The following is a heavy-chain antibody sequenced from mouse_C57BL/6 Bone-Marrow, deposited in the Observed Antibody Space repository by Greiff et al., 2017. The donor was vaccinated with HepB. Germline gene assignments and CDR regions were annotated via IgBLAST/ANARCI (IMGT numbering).Heavy chain of an antibody. CDR2: IRLKSDNYAT. Sequence: EVKVEESGGGLVQPGGSMKLSCVASGFTFSNYWMNWVRQSPEKGLEWVAQIRLKSDNYATHYAESVKGRFTISRDDSKSSVYLQMNNLRAEDTGIYYCTGRQLRLPPYAMDYWGQGTSVTVSS. J-gene: IGHJ4*01. CDR1: GFTFSNYW. V-gene: IGHV6-3*01. D-gene: IGHD3-2*02. CDR3: TGRQLRLPPYAMDY.